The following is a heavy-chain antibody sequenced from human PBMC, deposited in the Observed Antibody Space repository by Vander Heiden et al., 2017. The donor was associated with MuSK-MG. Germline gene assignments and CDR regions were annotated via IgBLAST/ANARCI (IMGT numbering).Heavy chain of an antibody. J-gene: IGHJ5*01. CDR1: GFNFRGTD. V-gene: IGHV3-23*01. CDR2: SSGDGADT. Sequence: EVQLLDSGGGLVQPGGSLSLSWTASGFNFRGTDLTWVRQAPGRCLEWFSFSSGDGADTHYADFVKGRFTISRDNSKNTFYLQMNSLRADDTAVYYCAKNSGWFNSWGQGNLVTVSS. D-gene: IGHD6-19*01. CDR3: AKNSGWFNS.